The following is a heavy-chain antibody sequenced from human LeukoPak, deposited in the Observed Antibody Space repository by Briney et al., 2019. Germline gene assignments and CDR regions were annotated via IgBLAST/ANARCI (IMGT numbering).Heavy chain of an antibody. CDR1: GFTFSTYG. CDR2: ISSGSGYI. V-gene: IGHV3-21*01. CDR3: ARGYCTGNSCYTRLDAFDI. D-gene: IGHD2-15*01. Sequence: PGWSLRLSCAASGFTFSTYGMSWVRQAPGKGLEWVSSISSGSGYIYYADSVRGRLAISRDDAKNSLYLQMNSLRVEDTAVYYCARGYCTGNSCYTRLDAFDIWGQGTMVTVSS. J-gene: IGHJ3*02.